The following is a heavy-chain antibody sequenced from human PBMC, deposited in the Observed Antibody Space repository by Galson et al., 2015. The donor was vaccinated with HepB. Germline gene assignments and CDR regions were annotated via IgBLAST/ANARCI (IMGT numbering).Heavy chain of an antibody. Sequence: SLRLSCAASGFTFSSYGMHWVRQAPGKGLEWVAVIWYDGSNKYYADSVKGRFTISRDNSKNTLYLQMNSLRAEDTAVYYCARDLGGGDCYSTGWDRWGCYYYGMDVWGQGTTVTVSS. CDR2: IWYDGSNK. CDR3: ARDLGGGDCYSTGWDRWGCYYYGMDV. V-gene: IGHV3-33*08. CDR1: GFTFSSYG. J-gene: IGHJ6*02. D-gene: IGHD2-21*02.